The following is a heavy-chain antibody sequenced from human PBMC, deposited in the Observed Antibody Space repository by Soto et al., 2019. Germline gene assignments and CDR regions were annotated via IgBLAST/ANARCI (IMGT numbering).Heavy chain of an antibody. CDR1: GYTFTSYA. V-gene: IGHV1-3*01. J-gene: IGHJ4*02. CDR3: AGDLGDWTDY. Sequence: QVQLVQTGAEVKKPGASVKVSCKASGYTFTSYAMQWVRQAPGQRLEWMGWINAGNGNTKYSQKFQGRVTITIDTSASTDYMELSSLRSEDMAVYYCAGDLGDWTDYWGQGTLVTVSS. D-gene: IGHD2-21*02. CDR2: INAGNGNT.